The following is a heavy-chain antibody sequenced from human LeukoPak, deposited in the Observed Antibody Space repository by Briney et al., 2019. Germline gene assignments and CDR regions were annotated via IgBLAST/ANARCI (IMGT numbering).Heavy chain of an antibody. D-gene: IGHD6-13*01. J-gene: IGHJ4*02. V-gene: IGHV3-7*01. CDR2: IKQDGSEK. Sequence: GGSLRLSCAASGVTFSSYWMSWVRQAPGKGLEWVANIKQDGSEKYYVDSVKGRFTISRDNAKNSLYLQMNSLRAEDTAVYYCARESRGIAAAGYWGQGTLVTVSS. CDR3: ARESRGIAAAGY. CDR1: GVTFSSYW.